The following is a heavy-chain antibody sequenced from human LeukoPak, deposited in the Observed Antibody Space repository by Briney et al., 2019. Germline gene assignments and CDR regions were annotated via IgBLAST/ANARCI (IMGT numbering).Heavy chain of an antibody. Sequence: SETLSLTCTVSGASISDYYWMWIRQPPGKGLEWIGYIYYTGSTKSNPSLKSRVVMSVDMSKNQFSLSLTSVSAADSALYYCAGAYGDTYYDFWGQGTLVSVSS. J-gene: IGHJ4*02. CDR2: IYYTGST. CDR1: GASISDYY. V-gene: IGHV4-59*01. CDR3: AGAYGDTYYDF. D-gene: IGHD4/OR15-4a*01.